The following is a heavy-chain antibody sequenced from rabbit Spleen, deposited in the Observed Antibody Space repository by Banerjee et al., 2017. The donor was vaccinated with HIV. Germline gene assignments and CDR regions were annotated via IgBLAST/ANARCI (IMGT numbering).Heavy chain of an antibody. J-gene: IGHJ6*01. V-gene: IGHV1S40*01. CDR1: GFSFSSGYD. D-gene: IGHD1-1*01. Sequence: QSFEESGGGLVKPGASLTLTCTAFGFSFSSGYDMGWVCQATGKGLEWIGIIWSGSTRITWHASWALGRFPISKTSSTTVTLQLNSLTAAVTATYFCARDTSSSFSSYSMDLWDQGTLVTVS. CDR2: IWSGSTRIT. CDR3: ARDTSSSFSSYSMDL.